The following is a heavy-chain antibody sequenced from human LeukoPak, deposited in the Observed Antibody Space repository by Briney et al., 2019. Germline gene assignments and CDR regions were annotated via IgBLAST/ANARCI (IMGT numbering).Heavy chain of an antibody. J-gene: IGHJ4*02. V-gene: IGHV3-33*01. D-gene: IGHD3-16*01. CDR1: GFTFSSYS. Sequence: GGSLRLSCAASGFTFSSYSMHWVRQAPGKGLEWVAVIWYDGSNKYYADSVKGRFTISRDNSKNTLYLQMNSLRAEDTAVYYCARGPGDYVWGIYFDYWGQGTLVTVSS. CDR3: ARGPGDYVWGIYFDY. CDR2: IWYDGSNK.